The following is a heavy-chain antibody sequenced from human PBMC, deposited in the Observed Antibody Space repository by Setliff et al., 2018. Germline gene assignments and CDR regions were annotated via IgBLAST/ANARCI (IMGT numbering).Heavy chain of an antibody. CDR1: GGSISSGGDY. CDR3: ARETTMTYYFYYMDV. D-gene: IGHD4-17*01. CDR2: IYYSGST. V-gene: IGHV4-31*03. J-gene: IGHJ6*03. Sequence: SLTCSVSGGSISSGGDYWNWIRQHPGTGLEWTGCIYYSGSTYYNPSLKSRVTISVDTSKNQFSLKLSSVTTADTAVSYCARETTMTYYFYYMDVWGKGTTVTVSS.